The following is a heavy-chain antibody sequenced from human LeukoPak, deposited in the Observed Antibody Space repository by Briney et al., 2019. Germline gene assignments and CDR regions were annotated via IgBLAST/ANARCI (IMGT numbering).Heavy chain of an antibody. D-gene: IGHD6-13*01. V-gene: IGHV3-7*01. CDR2: IKQDGSEK. CDR3: AREGSSSWYLWFDP. Sequence: GGSLRLSCAASGFTFSSYWMSWVRQAPGKGLEWVANIKQDGSEKYYVDSVKGRFTISRDNAKNSLYLQMNSLRAEDTAVYYCAREGSSSWYLWFDPWSQGTLVTVSS. J-gene: IGHJ5*02. CDR1: GFTFSSYW.